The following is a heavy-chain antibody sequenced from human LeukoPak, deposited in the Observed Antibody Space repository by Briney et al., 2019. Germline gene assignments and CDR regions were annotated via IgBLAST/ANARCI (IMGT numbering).Heavy chain of an antibody. J-gene: IGHJ4*02. Sequence: PGGSLRLSCTTSGFTFGDYVMSWFRQAPGKGLEWVGFIRRKAYGGTTEYAASVKGRFTISRDDSKSIAYLQMNSLKIEDTAVYYCTRGGTYYYDSSGYYWGQGTLVTVSS. CDR2: IRRKAYGGTT. V-gene: IGHV3-49*03. CDR3: TRGGTYYYDSSGYY. D-gene: IGHD3-22*01. CDR1: GFTFGDYV.